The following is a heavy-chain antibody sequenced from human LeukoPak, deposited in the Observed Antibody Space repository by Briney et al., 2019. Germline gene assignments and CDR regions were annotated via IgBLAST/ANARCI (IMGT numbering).Heavy chain of an antibody. V-gene: IGHV4-38-2*02. CDR2: IHHSGDT. D-gene: IGHD3-16*01. J-gene: IGHJ4*02. Sequence: SETLSLTCTVSGYSITSIYYWGWIRQPPGKGLEWIGSIHHSGDTAYNPSLKSRVTISVATSKSHSSLKLSSVTAADTAVYYCARSYASSGLDHWGQGTLVTVSS. CDR1: GYSITSIYY. CDR3: ARSYASSGLDH.